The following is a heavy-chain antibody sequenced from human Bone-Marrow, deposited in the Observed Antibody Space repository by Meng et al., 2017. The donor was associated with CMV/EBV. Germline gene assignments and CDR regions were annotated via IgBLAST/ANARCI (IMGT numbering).Heavy chain of an antibody. J-gene: IGHJ4*02. Sequence: APGKVSCKASGYTFTGYYMHWVRQAPGQGLEWMGWINPNSGGTNYAQKFQGRVTMTRDTSISTAYMELSRLRSDDTAVYYCARDLGIAVADYWGQGTLVTVSS. CDR2: INPNSGGT. D-gene: IGHD6-19*01. V-gene: IGHV1-2*02. CDR3: ARDLGIAVADY. CDR1: GYTFTGYY.